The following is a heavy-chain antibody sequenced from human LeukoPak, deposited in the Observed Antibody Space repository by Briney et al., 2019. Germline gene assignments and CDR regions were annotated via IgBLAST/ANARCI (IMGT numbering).Heavy chain of an antibody. D-gene: IGHD3-22*01. J-gene: IGHJ4*02. Sequence: GGSLRLSCAASGFTFSSFGMHWVRQAPGEGLEWVVVISYDGSYKNYVDSVKGRFTISRDISKNTLYLQMNSLRAEDTAVYYCAKRLGYYDSSEGYFDQWGQGTLVTVSS. V-gene: IGHV3-30*18. CDR1: GFTFSSFG. CDR3: AKRLGYYDSSEGYFDQ. CDR2: ISYDGSYK.